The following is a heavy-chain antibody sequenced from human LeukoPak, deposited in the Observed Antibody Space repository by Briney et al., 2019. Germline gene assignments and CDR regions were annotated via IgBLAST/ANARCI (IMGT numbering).Heavy chain of an antibody. CDR1: GGSISSSSYY. D-gene: IGHD6-19*01. J-gene: IGHJ4*02. CDR3: ATDFGDSSGWYRF. V-gene: IGHV4-39*07. CDR2: IYYSGST. Sequence: PSETLSLTCTVSGGSISSSSYYWGWIRQPPGKGLEWIGSIYYSGSTYYNPSFKSRVTISVDTSKNQFSLKLSSVTAADTAVYYCATDFGDSSGWYRFWGQGTLVAVSS.